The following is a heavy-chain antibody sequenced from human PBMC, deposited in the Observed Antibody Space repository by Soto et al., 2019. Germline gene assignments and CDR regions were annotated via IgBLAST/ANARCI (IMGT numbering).Heavy chain of an antibody. CDR3: SYDSSRGDY. J-gene: IGHJ4*02. D-gene: IGHD3-22*01. CDR1: GFAFGSAW. CDR2: LKSEAAGGTT. V-gene: IGHV3-15*01. Sequence: EVKLVESGGGLVKPGGSLRLSCAASGFAFGSAWMSWVRQAPGKGLEWVGRLKSEAAGGTTDYAAPVKGRFTISRDDSKNTLYLQMNSLKTDDTAVYYCSYDSSRGDYWGLGTLVTVSS.